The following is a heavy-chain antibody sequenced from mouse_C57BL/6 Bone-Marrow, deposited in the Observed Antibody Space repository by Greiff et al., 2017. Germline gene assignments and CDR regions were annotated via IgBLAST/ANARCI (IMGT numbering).Heavy chain of an antibody. CDR1: GYTFTSYG. CDR2: IYPRSGNT. CDR3: ARLYGKGAWFAY. J-gene: IGHJ3*01. V-gene: IGHV1-81*01. D-gene: IGHD2-1*01. Sequence: VKVVESGAELARPGASVKLSCKASGYTFTSYGISWVKQRTGQGLEWIGEIYPRSGNTYYNEKFKGKATLTADKSSSTAYMELRSLTSEDSAVYFCARLYGKGAWFAYWGQVTLVTVSA.